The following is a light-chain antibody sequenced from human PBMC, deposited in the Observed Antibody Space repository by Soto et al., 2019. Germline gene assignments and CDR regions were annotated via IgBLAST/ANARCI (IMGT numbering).Light chain of an antibody. CDR3: QQSYSTRWT. CDR1: QSISSY. CDR2: GAS. J-gene: IGKJ1*01. V-gene: IGKV1-39*01. Sequence: DIQMTQSPSSLFASVGDRVTITCRASQSISSYLNWYQQKPGKAPKLLIYGASSLQSGVPSRFSGSGSGTDFTLTISSLQPEDFATYYCQQSYSTRWTFGQGTKVEIK.